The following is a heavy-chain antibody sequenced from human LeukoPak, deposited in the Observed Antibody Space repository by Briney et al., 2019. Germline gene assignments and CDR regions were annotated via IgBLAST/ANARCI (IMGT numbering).Heavy chain of an antibody. CDR1: GFTFSSYE. CDR3: ARDREDTAMVTRGYFDY. J-gene: IGHJ4*02. V-gene: IGHV3-48*03. D-gene: IGHD5-18*01. CDR2: ISSSGSTI. Sequence: GSLRLSCAASGFTFSSYEMNWVRQAPGKGLEWVSYISSSGSTIYYADSVKGRFTISRDNAKNSLYLQMNSLRAEDTAVYCCARDREDTAMVTRGYFDYWGQGTLVTVSS.